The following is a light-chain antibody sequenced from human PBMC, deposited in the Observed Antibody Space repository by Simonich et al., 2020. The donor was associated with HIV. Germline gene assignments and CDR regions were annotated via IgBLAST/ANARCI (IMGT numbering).Light chain of an antibody. CDR2: WAS. CDR3: QQYYSTPLT. CDR1: QSVLYSSNNKNY. Sequence: DIVMTQSPDSLAVSLGERATINCKSSQSVLYSSNNKNYLAWYKQKPGQSPKLLIYWASTRESVVPDRCSGSGSGTDFTLTISSLQAEDVAVYYCQQYYSTPLTFGPGTKVKI. J-gene: IGKJ3*01. V-gene: IGKV4-1*01.